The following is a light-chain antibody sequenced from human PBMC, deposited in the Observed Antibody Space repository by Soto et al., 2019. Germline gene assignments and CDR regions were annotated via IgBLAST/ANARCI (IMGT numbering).Light chain of an antibody. CDR3: QQYYSYPLT. V-gene: IGKV1-5*03. CDR1: QTISSW. J-gene: IGKJ4*01. CDR2: KAS. Sequence: DIQMTQSPSTLSGTIGDRVTITCRASQTISSWLAWYQQKPGKAPKLLIYKASTLKSGVPSRFSGSGSRTGFTLTISSLQPDDFATYYCQQYYSYPLTFGGGTKVDI.